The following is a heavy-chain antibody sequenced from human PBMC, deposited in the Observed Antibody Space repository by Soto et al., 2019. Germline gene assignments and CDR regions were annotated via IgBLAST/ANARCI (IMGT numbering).Heavy chain of an antibody. CDR2: ISSSSGFI. V-gene: IGHV3-21*01. D-gene: IGHD2-8*02. CDR1: GFSFSTYS. CDR3: TGGHIAGTGGFDI. J-gene: IGHJ3*02. Sequence: GGSLRLSCAASGFSFSTYSMTWVRQAPGKGLEWVSSISSSSGFIYYADSVKGRFTISRDNAKNSLYLQMNSLRAEDTAVYFCTGGHIAGTGGFDIWGLGTLVTVSS.